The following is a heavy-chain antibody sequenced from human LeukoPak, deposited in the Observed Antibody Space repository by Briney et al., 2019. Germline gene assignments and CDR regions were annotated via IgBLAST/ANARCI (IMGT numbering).Heavy chain of an antibody. V-gene: IGHV3-48*03. CDR2: ISSTGSAI. Sequence: GGSLRLSCAGFGFTFRSYEMNWVRQAPGKGLEWISYISSTGSAIYYVDSVKGRFTISRDNAKNSLYLQMDSLRAEDTAVYYCPRVFSYYTYSFDYWGQGTLVTVSS. D-gene: IGHD3-22*01. J-gene: IGHJ4*02. CDR1: GFTFRSYE. CDR3: PRVFSYYTYSFDY.